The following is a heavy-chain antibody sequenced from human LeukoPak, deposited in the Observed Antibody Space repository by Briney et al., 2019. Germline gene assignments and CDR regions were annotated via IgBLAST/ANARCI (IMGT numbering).Heavy chain of an antibody. CDR2: INSDGSWT. Sequence: TGGSLRLSCAASGNYWMHWVRQVPGKGLVWVSHINSDGSWTSYADSEKGRFTISKDNAKNTVYLQMNSLRAEDTAVYYCVSFYETYWGRGTLVTVSS. D-gene: IGHD2/OR15-2a*01. J-gene: IGHJ4*02. V-gene: IGHV3-74*01. CDR3: VSFYETY. CDR1: GNYW.